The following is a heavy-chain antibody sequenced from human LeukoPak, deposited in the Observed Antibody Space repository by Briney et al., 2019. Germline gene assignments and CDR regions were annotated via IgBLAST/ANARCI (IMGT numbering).Heavy chain of an antibody. CDR2: ISACNGNT. CDR3: ARVRIVVVPAAMPVFDY. J-gene: IGHJ4*02. D-gene: IGHD2-2*01. Sequence: GASVKLSCKASGYTFTSYGISWVRQAPGHGLQSIGWISACNGNTNYAQKLQGRVTMTTDTSTSTAYMELRSLRSDDTAVYYCARVRIVVVPAAMPVFDYWGQGTLVTVSS. V-gene: IGHV1-18*01. CDR1: GYTFTSYG.